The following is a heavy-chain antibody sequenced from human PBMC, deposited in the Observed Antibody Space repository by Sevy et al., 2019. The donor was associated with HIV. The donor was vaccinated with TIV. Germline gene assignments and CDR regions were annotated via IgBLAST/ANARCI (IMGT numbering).Heavy chain of an antibody. D-gene: IGHD3-3*01. J-gene: IGHJ5*02. V-gene: IGHV3-11*06. CDR1: GFTFSDYY. CDR2: ISSSSSYT. CDR3: ARERTYYDFWSGSQTNWTPPNWFDP. Sequence: GGSLRLSCAASGFTFSDYYMSWIRQAPGKGLEWVSYISSSSSYTNYADSVKGRFTISRDNAKNSLYLQMNSLRAEDTAVYYCARERTYYDFWSGSQTNWTPPNWFDPWDQGTLVTVSS.